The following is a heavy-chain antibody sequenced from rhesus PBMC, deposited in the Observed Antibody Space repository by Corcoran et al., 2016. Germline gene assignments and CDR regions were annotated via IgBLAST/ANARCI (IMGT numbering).Heavy chain of an antibody. CDR2: IYWNDSK. CDR1: GFSISTTGTG. CDR3: ARGGSRSRFDV. Sequence: QVTLKESGPALVKPTQTLTLTCTFSGFSISTTGTGVGWIRQPPGKALEWLASIYWNDSKYYRTSVKSKLTISKDTSKNQLVLRMTNMDPVDTATYYRARGGSRSRFDVWGPGVLVTDSS. V-gene: IGHV2-95*01. D-gene: IGHD2-15*01. J-gene: IGHJ5-1*01.